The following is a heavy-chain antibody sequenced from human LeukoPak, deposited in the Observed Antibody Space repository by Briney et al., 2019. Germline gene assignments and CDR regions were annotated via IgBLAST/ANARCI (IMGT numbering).Heavy chain of an antibody. V-gene: IGHV4-61*02. CDR3: ARHQQQTYYFDY. J-gene: IGHJ4*02. D-gene: IGHD6-13*01. Sequence: RASETLSLTCTVSGGSISSGSYYWSWIRQPAGKGLEWIGRIYTSGSTNYNPSLKSRVTISVDTSKNQFSLKLSSVTAADTAVYYCARHQQQTYYFDYWGQGTLATVSS. CDR1: GGSISSGSYY. CDR2: IYTSGST.